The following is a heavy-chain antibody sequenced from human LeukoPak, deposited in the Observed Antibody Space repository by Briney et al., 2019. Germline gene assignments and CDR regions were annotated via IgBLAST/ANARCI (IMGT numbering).Heavy chain of an antibody. V-gene: IGHV3-64D*06. CDR1: GFTFSSYA. CDR2: ISSNGGST. Sequence: GGSLRLSCSASGFTFSSYAMHWVRQAPGKGLEYVSAISSNGGSTYYADSVKGRFTISRDNSKNTLYLQMSSLRAEDTAVYYCVKVRSSSGSQYFDYWGQGTLVTVSS. CDR3: VKVRSSSGSQYFDY. J-gene: IGHJ4*02. D-gene: IGHD3-10*01.